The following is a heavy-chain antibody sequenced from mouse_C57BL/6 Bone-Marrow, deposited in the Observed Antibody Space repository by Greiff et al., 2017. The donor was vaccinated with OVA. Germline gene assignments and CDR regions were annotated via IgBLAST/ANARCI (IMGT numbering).Heavy chain of an antibody. D-gene: IGHD2-1*01. CDR3: TRLLDAMDY. CDR2: ISSGGDYI. Sequence: DVHLVESGAGLVKPGGSLKLSCAASGFTFSSYAMSWVRQTPEKRLEWVAYISSGGDYIYYADTVKGRFTISRDNARNTLYLQMSSLKSEDTAMYYCTRLLDAMDYWGQGTSVTVSS. CDR1: GFTFSSYA. V-gene: IGHV5-9-1*02. J-gene: IGHJ4*01.